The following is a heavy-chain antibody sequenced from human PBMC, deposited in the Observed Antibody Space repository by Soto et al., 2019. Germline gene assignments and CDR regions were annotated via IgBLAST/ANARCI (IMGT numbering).Heavy chain of an antibody. CDR1: GFTFSSYS. CDR3: ARAVKKGVAPRAWFDP. Sequence: PGGSLRLSCAASGFTFSSYSMNWVRQAPGKGLEWVSYISSSSSTIYYADSVKGRFTISRDNAKNSLYLQMNSLGDEDTAVYYCARAVKKGVAPRAWFDPWGQGTLVTVSS. D-gene: IGHD4-4*01. V-gene: IGHV3-48*02. J-gene: IGHJ5*02. CDR2: ISSSSSTI.